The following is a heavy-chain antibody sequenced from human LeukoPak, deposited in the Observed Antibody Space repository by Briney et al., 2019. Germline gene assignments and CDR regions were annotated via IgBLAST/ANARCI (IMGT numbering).Heavy chain of an antibody. CDR2: ISAYNGKT. CDR3: ASRMFGELSA. D-gene: IGHD3-10*02. V-gene: IGHV1-18*04. CDR1: VYAFSSSG. Sequence: ARVAVPHRGSVYAFSSSGIRWVRQPSGQGLEWMGSISAYNGKTNYAQKLQSRVTMTTDTSTSTAYMELRSLRSDDTAVYYCASRMFGELSAWGQGTLVTVSS. J-gene: IGHJ5*02.